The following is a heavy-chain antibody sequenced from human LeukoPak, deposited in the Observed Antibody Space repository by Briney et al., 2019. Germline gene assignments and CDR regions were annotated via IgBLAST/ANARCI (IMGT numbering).Heavy chain of an antibody. CDR2: LKQDGSQK. CDR3: ARIGYSSSSLDY. Sequence: GGSLRLSCTASGFTFTNYWMSWVRQAPGKGLEWVANLKQDGSQKYDVDSVKGRFTISRDNAKSSLFLQMKSLRAEDTAVYYCARIGYSSSSLDYWGQGTLVTVSS. CDR1: GFTFTNYW. D-gene: IGHD6-13*01. V-gene: IGHV3-7*01. J-gene: IGHJ4*02.